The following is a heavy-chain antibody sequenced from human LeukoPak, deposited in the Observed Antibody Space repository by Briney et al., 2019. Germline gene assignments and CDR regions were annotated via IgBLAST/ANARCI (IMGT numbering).Heavy chain of an antibody. CDR1: GFTFSTYP. Sequence: PGGSLRLSCAASGFTFSTYPMSWVRQAPGKGLEWVSAISGSGGDTYYADSVKGRFTISRDNSKNTLYLQMNSLRAEDTALYYCATSSGWYPKYFDYWGQGTMVTVSS. V-gene: IGHV3-23*01. J-gene: IGHJ4*02. CDR2: ISGSGGDT. D-gene: IGHD6-19*01. CDR3: ATSSGWYPKYFDY.